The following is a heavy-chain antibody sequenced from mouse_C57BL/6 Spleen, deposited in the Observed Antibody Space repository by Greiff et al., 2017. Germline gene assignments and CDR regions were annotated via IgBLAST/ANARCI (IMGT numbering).Heavy chain of an antibody. Sequence: QVQLKQSGPELVKPGASVKISCKASGYAFSSSWLNWVKQRPGKGLEWIGRIYPGDGDTNYTGKFKGKATLTADKSSSTAYMQLSSLTSEDSAVYFCAREEFITTVVEYFDVWGTGTTVTVSS. CDR3: AREEFITTVVEYFDV. CDR1: GYAFSSSW. CDR2: IYPGDGDT. V-gene: IGHV1-82*01. J-gene: IGHJ1*03. D-gene: IGHD1-1*01.